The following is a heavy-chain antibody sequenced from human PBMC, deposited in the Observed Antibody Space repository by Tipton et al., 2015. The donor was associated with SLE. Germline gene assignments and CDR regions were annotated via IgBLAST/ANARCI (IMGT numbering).Heavy chain of an antibody. CDR2: IYYSGST. D-gene: IGHD6-19*01. V-gene: IGHV4-59*12. CDR3: AREGVAAVAGTKNGFEI. CDR1: GGSISSYY. J-gene: IGHJ3*02. Sequence: TLSLTCTVSGGSISSYYWSRIRQPPGEGVEWIWYIYYSGSTNYNPSLKRRATISVDTPKNQFSRKLSSFTAADTAVYYCAREGVAAVAGTKNGFEIWGPGTMVSVSP.